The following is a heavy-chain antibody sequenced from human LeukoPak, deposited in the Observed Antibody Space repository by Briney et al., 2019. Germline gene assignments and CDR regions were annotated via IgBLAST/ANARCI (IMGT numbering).Heavy chain of an antibody. V-gene: IGHV4-39*07. CDR1: GGSISSSSYF. CDR3: ARGLFRLVLDAFDI. J-gene: IGHJ3*02. D-gene: IGHD3-16*01. CDR2: LSYGGSP. Sequence: SETLSLTCTVSGGSISSSSYFWGWIRQPPGKGLEWIGRLSYGGSPYYNPSLKSRVTISVDTSKNQFSLKLSSVTAADTAVYYCARGLFRLVLDAFDIWGQGTMVTVSS.